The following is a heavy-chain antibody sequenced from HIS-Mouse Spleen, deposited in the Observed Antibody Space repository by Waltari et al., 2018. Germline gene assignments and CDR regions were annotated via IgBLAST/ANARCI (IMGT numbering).Heavy chain of an antibody. CDR3: ARAPPQSASY. CDR1: GFSFSSLA. V-gene: IGHV3-30-3*01. CDR2: ISYDGSNK. J-gene: IGHJ4*02. Sequence: QVQLVESGGGVVQPGRSLRLSCAASGFSFSSLAMHWVRQAPGKGLAWVAVISYDGSNKYYADSVKGRFTISRDNSKNTLYLQMNSLRAEDTAVYYCARAPPQSASYWGQGTLVTVSS.